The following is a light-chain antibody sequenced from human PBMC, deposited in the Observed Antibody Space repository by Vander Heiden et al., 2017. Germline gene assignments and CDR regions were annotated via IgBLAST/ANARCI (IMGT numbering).Light chain of an antibody. Sequence: QSVLTLPPSVSAAPGQKVTISCSGSSSNIGNNYVSWYQQFQGTTPKLLISDNNKRPSGIPDRFSGSKSGTSATLGITGLQTGDEADYYCSTWDTSLSAVVFGGGTKVNVL. CDR3: STWDTSLSAVV. J-gene: IGLJ3*02. CDR2: DNN. V-gene: IGLV1-51*01. CDR1: SSNIGNNY.